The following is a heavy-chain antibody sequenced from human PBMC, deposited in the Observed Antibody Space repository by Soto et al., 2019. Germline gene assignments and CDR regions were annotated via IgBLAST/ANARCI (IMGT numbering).Heavy chain of an antibody. CDR2: ISSYNGNT. CDR3: AREPLPSGTYYYYGMDV. V-gene: IGHV1-18*01. Sequence: GASVKVSCKASGYTFTNYGITWVRQAPGQGLEWMGWISSYNGNTNYAQKFQGRVTITADKSTSTAYMELSSLRSEDTAVYYCAREPLPSGTYYYYGMDVWGQGTTVTVSS. CDR1: GYTFTNYG. D-gene: IGHD6-13*01. J-gene: IGHJ6*02.